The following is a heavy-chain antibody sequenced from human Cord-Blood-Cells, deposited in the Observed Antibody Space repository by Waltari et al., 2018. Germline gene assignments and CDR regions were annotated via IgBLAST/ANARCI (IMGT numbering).Heavy chain of an antibody. Sequence: EVQLVESGGGLVKPGGSLRLSCAASGFTFGSDSMNWVRQAPGKGLEWVSSISSSSSYIYYADSVKGRFTISRDNAKNSLYLQMNSLRAEDTAVYYCARDSGDYVWGSYRYFDYWGQGTLVTVSS. D-gene: IGHD3-16*02. J-gene: IGHJ4*02. CDR1: GFTFGSDS. CDR3: ARDSGDYVWGSYRYFDY. V-gene: IGHV3-21*01. CDR2: ISSSSSYI.